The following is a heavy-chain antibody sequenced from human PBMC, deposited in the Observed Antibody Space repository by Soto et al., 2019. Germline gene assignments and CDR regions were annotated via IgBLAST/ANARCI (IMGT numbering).Heavy chain of an antibody. D-gene: IGHD2-2*01. Sequence: GGSLRLCCAASGFTFSSYAMSWVRQAPGKGLEWVSAISGSDGSTTVYADSVKGRFTISRDNARNTLYLQMNSLRAEDTAMYYCTREMPYYFYIMDVWGQGTTVTVSS. CDR3: TREMPYYFYIMDV. V-gene: IGHV3-23*01. CDR1: GFTFSSYA. CDR2: ISGSDGSTT. J-gene: IGHJ6*02.